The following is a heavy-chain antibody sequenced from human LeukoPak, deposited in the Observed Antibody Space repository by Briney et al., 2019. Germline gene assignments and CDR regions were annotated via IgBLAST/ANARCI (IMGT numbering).Heavy chain of an antibody. Sequence: SETLSLTCTVSGGSISSYYWSWIRQPPGKGLEWIAYIYYSGNTNYNPSLKSRVTISIDTSKNQFSLKLSSVTAADTAVYYCARDRSLGNDYYYYYYMDVWGKGTTVTVSS. CDR1: GGSISSYY. V-gene: IGHV4-59*12. CDR2: IYYSGNT. CDR3: ARDRSLGNDYYYYYYMDV. D-gene: IGHD7-27*01. J-gene: IGHJ6*03.